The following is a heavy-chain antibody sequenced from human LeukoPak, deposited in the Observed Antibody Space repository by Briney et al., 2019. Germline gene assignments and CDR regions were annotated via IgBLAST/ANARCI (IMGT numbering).Heavy chain of an antibody. CDR2: IYYSGST. V-gene: IGHV4-4*02. CDR1: GGSISSSNW. Sequence: PSETLSLTCAVSGGSISSSNWWSWVRQPPGKGLEWIGYIYYSGSTNYNPSLKSRVTISVDTSKNQFSLKLSSVTAADTAVYYCARVAVAGTETIDYWGQGTLVTVSS. D-gene: IGHD6-19*01. J-gene: IGHJ4*02. CDR3: ARVAVAGTETIDY.